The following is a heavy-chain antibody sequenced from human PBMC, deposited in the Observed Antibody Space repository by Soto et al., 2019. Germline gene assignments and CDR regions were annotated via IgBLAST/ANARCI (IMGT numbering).Heavy chain of an antibody. CDR2: VFYDGTT. V-gene: IGHV4-39*01. Sequence: PSETLSLTCTVSGGAINTNNYYWGWVRQPPGKGLEWIGSVFYDGTTYYSPSLKSRVTISLATSRTQFSLKLNSVTAADTAVYYCARLVVVSQVANVWGQGTLVTVSS. CDR1: GGAINTNNYY. D-gene: IGHD2-21*01. CDR3: ARLVVVSQVANV. J-gene: IGHJ4*02.